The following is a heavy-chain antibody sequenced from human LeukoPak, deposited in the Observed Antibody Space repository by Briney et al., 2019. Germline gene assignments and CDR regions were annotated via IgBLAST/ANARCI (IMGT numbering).Heavy chain of an antibody. D-gene: IGHD6-6*01. CDR3: ARDGEYSSSWYFDL. CDR2: INSDGSST. V-gene: IGHV3-74*01. J-gene: IGHJ2*01. CDR1: GFTFSRYW. Sequence: SGGSLRLSCAASGFTFSRYWMHWVRQAPGKGLVWVSRINSDGSSTSYADSMKGRFTISRDNAKNTLYLQMNCLRAEDTAVYYCARDGEYSSSWYFDLWGRGTLVTVSS.